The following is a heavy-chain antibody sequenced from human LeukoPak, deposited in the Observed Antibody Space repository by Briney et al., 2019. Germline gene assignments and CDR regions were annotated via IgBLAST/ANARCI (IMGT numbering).Heavy chain of an antibody. CDR1: GFTFSSYA. J-gene: IGHJ4*02. Sequence: GGSLRLSCSASGFTFSSYAMHWVRQAPGRGLEYVSAISSNGGSTYYADSVKGRFTISRDNSKNTLYLQMNSLRAEDTAVYYCARDGVVGAGLFDYWGQGTLVTVSS. D-gene: IGHD1-26*01. V-gene: IGHV3-64*04. CDR3: ARDGVVGAGLFDY. CDR2: ISSNGGST.